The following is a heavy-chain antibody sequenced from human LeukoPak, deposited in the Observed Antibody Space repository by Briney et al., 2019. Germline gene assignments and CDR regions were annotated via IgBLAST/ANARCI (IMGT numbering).Heavy chain of an antibody. CDR2: IRYDGSNK. D-gene: IGHD5-18*01. Sequence: PGGSLRLSCAASGFTFSSYEMNWVRQAPGKGLEWVAFIRYDGSNKYYADSVKGRFTISRDNSKNTLYLQMDSLTAEDTAVYYCAKVQGGSSYSFDYWGRGTLVTVSS. CDR3: AKVQGGSSYSFDY. J-gene: IGHJ4*02. CDR1: GFTFSSYE. V-gene: IGHV3-30*02.